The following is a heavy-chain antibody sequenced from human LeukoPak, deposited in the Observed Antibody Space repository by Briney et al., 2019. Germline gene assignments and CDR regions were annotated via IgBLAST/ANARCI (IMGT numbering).Heavy chain of an antibody. CDR3: ARALRYSYGYFDY. Sequence: PSETLSLTCAVYGGSFSGYYWSWIRQPPGKGLEWIGEINHNGSTNYNPSLKSRVTISVDTSKNQFSLKLSSVTAADTAVYYCARALRYSYGYFDYWGQGTLVTVSS. V-gene: IGHV4-34*01. D-gene: IGHD5-18*01. J-gene: IGHJ4*02. CDR2: INHNGST. CDR1: GGSFSGYY.